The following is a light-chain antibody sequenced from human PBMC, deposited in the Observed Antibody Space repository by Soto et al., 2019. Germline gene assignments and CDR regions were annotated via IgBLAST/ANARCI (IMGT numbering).Light chain of an antibody. Sequence: EIVLTQSPGTLSLSPGERATLSCRASQTISSTYLAWYQQKPGQAPRLLIYDLSSRATGIPDRFSGSGSETDFTLTISRLEPEDFAVDYCQHYGSSPFTFGQGTKLEIK. J-gene: IGKJ2*01. CDR1: QTISSTY. CDR2: DLS. CDR3: QHYGSSPFT. V-gene: IGKV3-20*01.